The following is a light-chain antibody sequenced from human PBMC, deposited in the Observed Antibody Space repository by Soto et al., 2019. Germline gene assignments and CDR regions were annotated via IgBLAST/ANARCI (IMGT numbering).Light chain of an antibody. CDR2: GAS. V-gene: IGKV3-20*01. J-gene: IGKJ5*01. CDR1: QSVSSSY. CDR3: QQYGSSPST. Sequence: EIVLTQSPGTLSLSPGEGATLSCMASQSVSSSYLAWYQQSPGQAPRLLIYGASTRATDIPDRFSGSGSGTDFTLTIGRLEPEDFAVYYCQQYGSSPSTFGQGTRLEIK.